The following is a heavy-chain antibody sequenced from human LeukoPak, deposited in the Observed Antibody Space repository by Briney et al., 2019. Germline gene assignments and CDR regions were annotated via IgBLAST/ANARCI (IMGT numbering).Heavy chain of an antibody. CDR2: ISWDGGST. CDR1: GFTFDDYT. J-gene: IGHJ4*02. V-gene: IGHV3-43*01. CDR3: AKDAYGISGISSGFMDY. D-gene: IGHD1-14*01. Sequence: GGSLRLSCAASGFTFDDYTMHWVRQAPGKGLEWVSLISWDGGSTYYADSVKGRFTISRDNSKNSLYLQMNSLRTEDTALHYCAKDAYGISGISSGFMDYWGQGTLVTVSS.